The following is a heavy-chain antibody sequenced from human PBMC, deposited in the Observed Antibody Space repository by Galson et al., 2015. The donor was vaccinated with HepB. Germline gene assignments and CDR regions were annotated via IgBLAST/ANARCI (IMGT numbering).Heavy chain of an antibody. V-gene: IGHV1-18*01. D-gene: IGHD1-7*01. CDR1: GYSFSTYG. CDR3: ARDMSAYDWNYVVFDT. Sequence: SVKVSCKASGYSFSTYGISWVRQAPGQGLEWMGWISAYNGDTKYEQKFQGRVTMTTDTSTRTAYMELRSLRSDDTAMYYCARDMSAYDWNYVVFDTWSEGTLVTVSS. CDR2: ISAYNGDT. J-gene: IGHJ5*02.